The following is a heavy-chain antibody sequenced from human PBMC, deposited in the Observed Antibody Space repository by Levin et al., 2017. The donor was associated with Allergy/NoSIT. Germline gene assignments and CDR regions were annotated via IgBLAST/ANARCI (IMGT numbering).Heavy chain of an antibody. D-gene: IGHD5-24*01. J-gene: IGHJ4*02. V-gene: IGHV4-34*01. CDR1: GGSFSGYY. CDR3: ARERWLQNYFDY. CDR2: INHSGST. Sequence: PSETLSLTCAVYGGSFSGYYWSWIRQPPGKGLEWIGEINHSGSTNYNPSLKSRVTISVDTSKNQFSLKLSSVTAADTAVYYCARERWLQNYFDYWGQGTLVTVSS.